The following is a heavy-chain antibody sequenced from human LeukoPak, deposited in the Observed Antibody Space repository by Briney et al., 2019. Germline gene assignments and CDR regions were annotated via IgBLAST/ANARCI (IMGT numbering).Heavy chain of an antibody. Sequence: SETLSLTCAVYGGSFSGYYWSWIRQHPGKGLEWIGYIYYSGSTYYNPSLKSRVTISVDTSKNQFSLKLISVTAADTAVYYCARALAGQLWSLPYYWGQGTLVTVSS. D-gene: IGHD5-18*01. CDR2: IYYSGST. CDR1: GGSFSGYY. CDR3: ARALAGQLWSLPYY. J-gene: IGHJ4*02. V-gene: IGHV4-34*01.